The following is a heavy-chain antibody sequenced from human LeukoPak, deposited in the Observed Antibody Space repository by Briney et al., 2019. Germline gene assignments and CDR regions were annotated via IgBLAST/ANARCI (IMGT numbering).Heavy chain of an antibody. V-gene: IGHV1-2*02. J-gene: IGHJ4*02. CDR1: GYNLRGYY. CDR3: ARAMNFGSGTLNY. D-gene: IGHD3-10*01. CDR2: INAYNGGT. Sequence: ASVRVSCKASGYNLRGYYMHWVRQAPGQGLEWMGWINAYNGGTNYAQDFQGRVTMTRDTSISTAYMELNSLKSDDTAVYYCARAMNFGSGTLNYWAQGTLVTVSS.